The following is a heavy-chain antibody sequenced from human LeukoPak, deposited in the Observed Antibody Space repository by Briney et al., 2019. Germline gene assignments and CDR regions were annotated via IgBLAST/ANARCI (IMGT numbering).Heavy chain of an antibody. Sequence: PSQTLSLTCTVSGGSLSTYYWSWIRQPPGKGLEWIGYIYYSGSANYNPSLKSRVAISLDTSKNQFSLKLNSVTAADTAVYYCARAGGYYTSGNYLGYWGQGTLVTVSS. CDR2: IYYSGSA. CDR3: ARAGGYYTSGNYLGY. J-gene: IGHJ4*02. V-gene: IGHV4-59*01. CDR1: GGSLSTYY. D-gene: IGHD3-3*01.